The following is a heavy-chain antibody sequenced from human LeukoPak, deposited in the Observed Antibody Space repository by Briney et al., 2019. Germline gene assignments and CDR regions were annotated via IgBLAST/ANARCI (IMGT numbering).Heavy chain of an antibody. Sequence: SETLSLTCTVSGGSISNYFWSWIRQPPGKGLEGIGYIYYSDSTNYNPSLKSRVTVSADTSKNQFSLKLSSVTAADTAVYYCARFPGSAEYRHYYYMDVWGKGTTVTVSS. V-gene: IGHV4-59*01. CDR2: IYYSDST. J-gene: IGHJ6*03. CDR1: GGSISNYF. CDR3: ARFPGSAEYRHYYYMDV. D-gene: IGHD2-15*01.